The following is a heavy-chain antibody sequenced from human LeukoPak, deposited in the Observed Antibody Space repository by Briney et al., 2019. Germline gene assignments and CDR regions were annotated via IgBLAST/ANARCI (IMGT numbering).Heavy chain of an antibody. J-gene: IGHJ4*02. CDR2: IYPADSDT. Sequence: GESLKISCEGSGYSFPNYWIGWVRQMPGKGLEWMAIIYPADSDTRYSPSFQGQVTISADKSISTAYLQWSSLEASDTAMYYCARWSSDSRGYYYFLEFWGQGTLVTVSS. V-gene: IGHV5-51*01. CDR1: GYSFPNYW. D-gene: IGHD3-22*01. CDR3: ARWSSDSRGYYYFLEF.